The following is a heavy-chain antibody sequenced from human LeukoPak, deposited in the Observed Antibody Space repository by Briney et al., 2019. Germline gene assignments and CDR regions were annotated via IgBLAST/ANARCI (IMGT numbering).Heavy chain of an antibody. J-gene: IGHJ5*02. V-gene: IGHV4-34*01. CDR3: ARVSRYDFWSLSRGRWFDP. CDR1: GGSFSGYY. D-gene: IGHD3-3*01. CDR2: INHSGST. Sequence: KSSETLPLTCAVYGGSFSGYYWSWIRQPPGKGLEWIGEINHSGSTNYNPSLKSRVTISVDTSKNQFSLKLSSVTAADTAVYYCARVSRYDFWSLSRGRWFDPWGQGTLVTVSS.